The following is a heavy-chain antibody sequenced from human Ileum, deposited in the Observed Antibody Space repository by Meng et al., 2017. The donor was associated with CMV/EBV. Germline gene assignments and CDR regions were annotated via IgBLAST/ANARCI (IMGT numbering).Heavy chain of an antibody. D-gene: IGHD2-21*01. J-gene: IGHJ6*02. CDR2: THRGGST. Sequence: GGSLRLSCAASGFTVSSNYISWVRQAPGKGLEWVAGTHRGGSTYYAGSVKGRFTISRDDSKNTLYLQMNTLRAEDTAVYFCARYCGMTTCQAGGGMDVWGQGTTVTVSS. CDR1: GFTVSSNY. V-gene: IGHV3-53*01. CDR3: ARYCGMTTCQAGGGMDV.